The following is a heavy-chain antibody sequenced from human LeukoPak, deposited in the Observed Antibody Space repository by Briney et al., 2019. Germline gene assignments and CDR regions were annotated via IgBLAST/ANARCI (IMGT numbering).Heavy chain of an antibody. CDR3: ARGASGYYDSSEDY. CDR2: IYHSGST. D-gene: IGHD3-22*01. V-gene: IGHV4-38-2*02. Sequence: PSETLSLTCTVSGGSISSYYWSWIRQPPGKGLEWIGSIYHSGSTYYNPSLKSRVTISVDTSKNQFSLKLSSVTAADTAVYYCARGASGYYDSSEDYWGQGTLVTVSS. J-gene: IGHJ4*02. CDR1: GGSISSYY.